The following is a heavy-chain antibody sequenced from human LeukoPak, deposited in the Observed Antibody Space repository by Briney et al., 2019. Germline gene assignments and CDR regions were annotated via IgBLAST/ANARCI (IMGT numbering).Heavy chain of an antibody. D-gene: IGHD2-21*01. CDR3: AKYGIFPFYFDY. Sequence: GGSLRLSCAASGSTLSSYAMSWVRQAPGKGLEWVPAIRGSGGSTYYADSVKGRFTISRDNSKNTLYLQMNSLRAEDTAAYYCAKYGIFPFYFDYWGQGTLVTVSS. CDR2: IRGSGGST. CDR1: GSTLSSYA. J-gene: IGHJ4*02. V-gene: IGHV3-23*01.